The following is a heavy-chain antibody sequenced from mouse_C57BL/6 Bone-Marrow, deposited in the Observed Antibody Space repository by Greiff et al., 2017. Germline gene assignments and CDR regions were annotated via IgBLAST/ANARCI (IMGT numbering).Heavy chain of an antibody. V-gene: IGHV14-2*01. D-gene: IGHD1-1*01. CDR3: TRSLIYYGTNY. J-gene: IGHJ2*01. CDR1: GFNIKDYY. CDR2: IDPEDGET. Sequence: EVQLQESGAELVKPGASVKLSCTASGFNIKDYYIHWVKQRTEQGLEWIGRIDPEDGETKYAPKFQDKVIITADTSSNTAYLQLSSLTSEDTAVYYCTRSLIYYGTNYWGQGTTLTVSS.